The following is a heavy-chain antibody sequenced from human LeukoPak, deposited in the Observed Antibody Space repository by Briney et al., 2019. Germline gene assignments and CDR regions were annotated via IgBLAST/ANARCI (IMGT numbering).Heavy chain of an antibody. Sequence: SETLSLTCTVSGGSISSSSYYWGWIRQPPGKGLEWIGSIYYSGSTYYNPSLKSRVTISVDTSKNQFSLKLSSVTAADTAVYYCARGPRIQLWSRYFDYWGQGTLVTVSS. CDR1: GGSISSSSYY. CDR2: IYYSGST. V-gene: IGHV4-39*07. J-gene: IGHJ4*02. D-gene: IGHD5-18*01. CDR3: ARGPRIQLWSRYFDY.